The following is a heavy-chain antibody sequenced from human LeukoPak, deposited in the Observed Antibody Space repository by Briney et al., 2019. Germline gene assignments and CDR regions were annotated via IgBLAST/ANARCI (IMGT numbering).Heavy chain of an antibody. CDR1: GFTFSSYG. CDR3: AKSRAALGAEYFQH. V-gene: IGHV3-33*06. J-gene: IGHJ1*01. D-gene: IGHD2-15*01. CDR2: IWYDGSNK. Sequence: GGSLRLSCAASGFTFSSYGMHWVRQAPGKGLEWVAVIWYDGSNKYYADSVKGRFTISRDNSKNTLYLQMNSLRAEDTAVYYCAKSRAALGAEYFQHWGQGTLVTVSS.